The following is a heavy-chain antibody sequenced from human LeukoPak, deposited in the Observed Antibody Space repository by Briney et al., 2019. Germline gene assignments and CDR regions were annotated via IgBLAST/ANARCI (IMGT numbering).Heavy chain of an antibody. CDR2: IYYSGST. Sequence: PSETLSLTCTVSGGSISSSSYYWGWIRQPPGKGLEWIGSIYYSGSTYYNPSLKSRVTISVDTSKNQFSLKLSSVTAADTAVYYCAREPLRGKAAAPHWGQGTLVTVSS. CDR3: AREPLRGKAAAPH. CDR1: GGSISSSSYY. V-gene: IGHV4-39*07. J-gene: IGHJ4*02. D-gene: IGHD6-13*01.